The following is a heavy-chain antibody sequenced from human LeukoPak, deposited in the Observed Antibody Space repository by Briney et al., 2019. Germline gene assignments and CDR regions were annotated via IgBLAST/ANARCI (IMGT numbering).Heavy chain of an antibody. Sequence: SETLSLTCAVSGGSISSGGYSWSWIRQPPGKGLEWIGYIYHSGSTYYNPSLKSRVTISVDRSKNQFSLKLSSVTAADTAVYYCARAYYDSSGHDAFDIWGQGTMVTVSS. J-gene: IGHJ3*02. CDR2: IYHSGST. V-gene: IGHV4-30-2*01. CDR1: GGSISSGGYS. D-gene: IGHD3-22*01. CDR3: ARAYYDSSGHDAFDI.